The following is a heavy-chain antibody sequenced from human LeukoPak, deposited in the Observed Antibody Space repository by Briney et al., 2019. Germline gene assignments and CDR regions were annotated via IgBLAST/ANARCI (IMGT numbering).Heavy chain of an antibody. Sequence: PGGSLRLSCAASGFTFSSYSMNWVRQAPGKGLEWVSSISSSSSYIHYADSVKGRFTISRDNAKNSLYLQMNSLRAEDTAVYYCASFSSGLPKYYFDYWGQGTLVTVSS. J-gene: IGHJ4*02. CDR3: ASFSSGLPKYYFDY. CDR1: GFTFSSYS. CDR2: ISSSSSYI. V-gene: IGHV3-21*01. D-gene: IGHD6-19*01.